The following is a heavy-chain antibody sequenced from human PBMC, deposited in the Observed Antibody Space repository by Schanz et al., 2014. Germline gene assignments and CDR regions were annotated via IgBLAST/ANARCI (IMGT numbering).Heavy chain of an antibody. J-gene: IGHJ4*02. CDR2: IKRDGSEK. Sequence: EVQLLESGGGLVQPGGSLRLSCEASGFSFGNYGMSWVRQAPGKGLEWVANIKRDGSEKNYLDSVKGRFTISRDNSKNTLYLQLGSLSAEDTAVYFCARDNRYYLFDYWGQGALVTVSS. V-gene: IGHV3-7*01. CDR3: ARDNRYYLFDY. CDR1: GFSFGNYG. D-gene: IGHD3-16*02.